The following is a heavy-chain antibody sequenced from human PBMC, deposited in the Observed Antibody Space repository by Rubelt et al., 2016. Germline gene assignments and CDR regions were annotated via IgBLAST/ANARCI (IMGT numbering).Heavy chain of an antibody. Sequence: QLQLQESGPGLVKLSETLSLTCTVSGGSISSSSYYWGWIRQPPGKGLEWIGSIYYSGSTYYNPSLKSRVTISVDTSKNQFSLRLSSVTAADTAVYYCARGRCVEWLPPDYWGQGTLVTVSS. J-gene: IGHJ4*02. CDR3: ARGRCVEWLPPDY. D-gene: IGHD3-3*01. CDR1: GGSISSSSYY. CDR2: IYYSGST. V-gene: IGHV4-39*07.